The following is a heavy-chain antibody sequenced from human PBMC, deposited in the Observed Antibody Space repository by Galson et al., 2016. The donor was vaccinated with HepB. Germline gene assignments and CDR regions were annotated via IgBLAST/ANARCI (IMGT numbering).Heavy chain of an antibody. CDR3: AKEHSAGWLHY. V-gene: IGHV3-30*18. Sequence: SLRLSCAASGFTFSTYGMHWVRQAPGKGLEWVELISYDGSNKYYADSVKGRFTISRDDSKNTLYLQMSSLRAGDTALYYCAKEHSAGWLHYWGQGTQVTVSS. D-gene: IGHD6-19*01. CDR1: GFTFSTYG. J-gene: IGHJ4*02. CDR2: ISYDGSNK.